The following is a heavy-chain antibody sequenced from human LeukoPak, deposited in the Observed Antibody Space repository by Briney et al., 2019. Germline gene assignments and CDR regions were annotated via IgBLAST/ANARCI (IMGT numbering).Heavy chain of an antibody. V-gene: IGHV4-39*07. CDR2: ISYSGTT. D-gene: IGHD6-19*01. CDR1: GGSISNKSYF. Sequence: SETLSLTCTVSGGSISNKSYFWGWIRQPPGKGLEWVGFISYSGTTYSNPSLNSRVTMSIDTSANHFSLTLKSVTAADTAVYYCASTPKPYSSGWYIFDYWGQGSLVTVSS. J-gene: IGHJ4*02. CDR3: ASTPKPYSSGWYIFDY.